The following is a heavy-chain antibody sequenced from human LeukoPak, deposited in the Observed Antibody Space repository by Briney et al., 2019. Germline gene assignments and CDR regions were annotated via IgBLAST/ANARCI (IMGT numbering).Heavy chain of an antibody. CDR1: GFTFTNHW. Sequence: PGGSLRLSCAASGFTFTNHWVRWVRQAPGKGLEWVANINQDGSEKFYVDSVKGRFTIYRDNAKNSLYLKMNSLRAGDTAVYYCAEGTTAWGQGTLVTVSS. V-gene: IGHV3-7*01. CDR3: AEGTTA. J-gene: IGHJ5*02. CDR2: INQDGSEK. D-gene: IGHD2/OR15-2a*01.